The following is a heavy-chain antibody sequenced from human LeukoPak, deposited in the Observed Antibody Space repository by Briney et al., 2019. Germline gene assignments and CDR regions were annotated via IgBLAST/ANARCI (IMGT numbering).Heavy chain of an antibody. CDR3: ASGNYYDSSGYYFFPPFDY. D-gene: IGHD3-22*01. V-gene: IGHV3-30-3*01. Sequence: PGGSLRLSCAASGFTFSSYAMHWVRQAPGKGLEWVAVISYDGSNKYYADSVKGRFTISRDNSKNTLYLQMNSLRAEDTAVYYCASGNYYDSSGYYFFPPFDYWGQGTLVTVSS. CDR1: GFTFSSYA. J-gene: IGHJ4*02. CDR2: ISYDGSNK.